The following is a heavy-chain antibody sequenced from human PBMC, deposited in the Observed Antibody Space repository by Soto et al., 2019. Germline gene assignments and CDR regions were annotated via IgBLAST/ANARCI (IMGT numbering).Heavy chain of an antibody. V-gene: IGHV3-23*01. CDR1: GFTFSSYA. Sequence: GGSLRLSCAASGFTFSSYAMSWVHQAPGKGLEWVSAISGSGGSTYYADSVKGRFTISRDNSKNTLYLQMSSLRAEDTAVYYCVKDHNIGSGDINWFDPWGQGTLVTVPS. CDR3: VKDHNIGSGDINWFDP. CDR2: ISGSGGST. J-gene: IGHJ5*02. D-gene: IGHD3-10*01.